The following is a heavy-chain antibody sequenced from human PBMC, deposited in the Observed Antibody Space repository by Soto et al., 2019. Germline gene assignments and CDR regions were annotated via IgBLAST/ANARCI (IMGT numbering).Heavy chain of an antibody. CDR3: ARGKGPKPLSTTNWFDP. CDR2: IIPIFGTA. Sequence: QVQLVQSGAEVKKPGSSVKVSCKASGGTFSSYAISWVRQAPGQGLEWMGGIIPIFGTANYAQKFQGRVTITADESTSTAYMELSSLRSEDTAVYYCARGKGPKPLSTTNWFDPWGQGTLVTVSS. V-gene: IGHV1-69*01. J-gene: IGHJ5*02. CDR1: GGTFSSYA.